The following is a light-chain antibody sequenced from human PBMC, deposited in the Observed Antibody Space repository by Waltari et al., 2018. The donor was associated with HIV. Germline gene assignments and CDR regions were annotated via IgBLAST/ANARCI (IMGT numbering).Light chain of an antibody. J-gene: IGLJ1*01. V-gene: IGLV3-21*02. Sequence: SYVLTQPPSVSVAPGQTDRITCGGDNIGNKSVHWSQQKPGQAPVLVVFDDSDRPSGIPERFSGSNSGNTATLTVSRVEAGDEADYYCQVWDSGSDHPGVFGTGTKVTVL. CDR1: NIGNKS. CDR3: QVWDSGSDHPGV. CDR2: DDS.